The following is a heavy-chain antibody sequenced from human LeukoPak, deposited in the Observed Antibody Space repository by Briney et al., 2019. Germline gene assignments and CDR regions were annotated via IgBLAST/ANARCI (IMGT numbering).Heavy chain of an antibody. Sequence: VSVKVSCKASGYTFTSYYMHWVRQAPGQGLEWMGIINPSGGSTSYAQKFQGRVTMTRDTSTSTVYMELSSLRSEDTAVYYCARQPPLDNWFDPWGQGTLVTVSS. CDR3: ARQPPLDNWFDP. J-gene: IGHJ5*02. D-gene: IGHD1-14*01. CDR1: GYTFTSYY. V-gene: IGHV1-46*01. CDR2: INPSGGST.